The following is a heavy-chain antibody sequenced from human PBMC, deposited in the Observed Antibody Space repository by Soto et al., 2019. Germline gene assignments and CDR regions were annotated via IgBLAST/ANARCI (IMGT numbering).Heavy chain of an antibody. CDR3: ARLGYCSGGSCPPQSYYYYGMDV. Sequence: KSSETLSLTCAVYGGSFSGYYWSWIRQPPGKGLEWIGEINHSGSTNYNPSLKSRVTISVDTSKNQFSLKLSSVTAADTAVYYCARLGYCSGGSCPPQSYYYYGMDVWGQGTTVTVSS. CDR1: GGSFSGYY. J-gene: IGHJ6*02. D-gene: IGHD2-15*01. CDR2: INHSGST. V-gene: IGHV4-34*01.